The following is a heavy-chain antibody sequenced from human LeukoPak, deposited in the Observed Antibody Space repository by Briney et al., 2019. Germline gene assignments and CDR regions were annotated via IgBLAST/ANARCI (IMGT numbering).Heavy chain of an antibody. CDR3: AYSSGYQQQ. V-gene: IGHV4-34*01. CDR1: GGSLSDYY. D-gene: IGHD3-22*01. Sequence: SETLSLTCAVYGGSLSDYYWSWFRQPPGKGLEWIGEINHSGSRDYNPSLKSRVTISVDTSKNQFSLKLSSVTAADTAVYHCAYSSGYQQQWGQGTLVTVSS. CDR2: INHSGSR. J-gene: IGHJ1*01.